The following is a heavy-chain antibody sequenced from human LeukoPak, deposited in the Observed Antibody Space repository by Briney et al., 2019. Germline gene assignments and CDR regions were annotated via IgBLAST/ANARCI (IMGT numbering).Heavy chain of an antibody. CDR3: AKGQMWLVS. CDR1: AGSISGSY. V-gene: IGHV4-59*01. D-gene: IGHD2-21*01. Sequence: SETLSLTCTVSAGSISGSYWSWIRQPPGKELEWIGYIHYSGSTNYNPSLKSRVTISVDTSKNQFSLELSSVTAADTAVYFCAKGQMWLVSWGQGTLVTVSS. CDR2: IHYSGST. J-gene: IGHJ4*02.